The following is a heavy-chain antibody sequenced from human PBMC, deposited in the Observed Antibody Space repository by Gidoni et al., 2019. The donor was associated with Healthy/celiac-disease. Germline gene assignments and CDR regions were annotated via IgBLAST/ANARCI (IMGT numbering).Heavy chain of an antibody. V-gene: IGHV4-30-2*01. J-gene: IGHJ2*01. CDR2: IYHSGST. D-gene: IGHD6-13*01. CDR3: ARDSSSWHGYFDL. Sequence: QLQLQESGSGLVTPSQTLSLTCAVSGGSISSGGYSWSWIRQPPGKGLEWIGYIYHSGSTYYNPSLKSRVTISVDRSKNQFSLKLSSVTAADTAVYYCARDSSSWHGYFDLWGRGTLVTVSS. CDR1: GGSISSGGYS.